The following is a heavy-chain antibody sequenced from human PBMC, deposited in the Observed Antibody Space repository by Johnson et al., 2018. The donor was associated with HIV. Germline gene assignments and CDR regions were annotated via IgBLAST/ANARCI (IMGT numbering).Heavy chain of an antibody. Sequence: QVHLVESGGGVVQPGRSLRLSCASSGFTFSSYAMHWVRQAPGKALEWVAVISYDVTYKSYIDSVTGRFTVSRDNSKNTLYLQMNSLRTEDTAVYYCARAGRFTMIQGAFDIWGQGTMVTVSS. J-gene: IGHJ3*02. CDR3: ARAGRFTMIQGAFDI. V-gene: IGHV3-30-3*01. CDR2: ISYDVTYK. CDR1: GFTFSSYA. D-gene: IGHD3-22*01.